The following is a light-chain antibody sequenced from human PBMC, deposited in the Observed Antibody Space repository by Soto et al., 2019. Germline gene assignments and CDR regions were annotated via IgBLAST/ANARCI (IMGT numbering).Light chain of an antibody. CDR1: QGISSW. CDR3: QQYENLPT. CDR2: AAS. J-gene: IGKJ5*01. V-gene: IGKV1D-16*01. Sequence: DIQMTQSPSTLSASVGDRVTITCRASQGISSWLAWYQQKPGKAPKLLIYAASSLQSGVPSRFSGSGSGTDFTFTISRLQPEDIATYYCQQYENLPTFGQGTRLEIK.